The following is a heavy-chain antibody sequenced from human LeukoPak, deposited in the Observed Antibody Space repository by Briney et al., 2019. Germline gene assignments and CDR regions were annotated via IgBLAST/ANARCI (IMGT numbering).Heavy chain of an antibody. D-gene: IGHD5-18*01. CDR2: IYYTGST. CDR1: GGSISSSRYY. J-gene: IGHJ4*02. V-gene: IGHV4-39*07. CDR3: ARGHSYGRFWSNFDY. Sequence: SETLSLTCTVSGGSISSSRYYWGWIRQPPGKGLEWIGSIYYTGSTNYNPSLKSRVTISVDTSKNQFSLKLSSVTAADTAVYYCARGHSYGRFWSNFDYWGQGTLFTVSS.